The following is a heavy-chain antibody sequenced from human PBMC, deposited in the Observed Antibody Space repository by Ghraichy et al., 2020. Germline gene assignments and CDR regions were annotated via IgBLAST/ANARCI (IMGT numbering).Heavy chain of an antibody. CDR2: INPSGGST. J-gene: IGHJ5*02. CDR3: ARDSSYYYDSSGYLPGGNWFDP. CDR1: GYTFTSYY. V-gene: IGHV1-46*01. Sequence: ASVKVSCKASGYTFTSYYMHWVRQAPGQGLEWMGIINPSGGSTSYARKFQGRVTMTRDTSTSTVYMELSSLRSEDTAVYYCARDSSYYYDSSGYLPGGNWFDPWGQGTLVTVSS. D-gene: IGHD3-22*01.